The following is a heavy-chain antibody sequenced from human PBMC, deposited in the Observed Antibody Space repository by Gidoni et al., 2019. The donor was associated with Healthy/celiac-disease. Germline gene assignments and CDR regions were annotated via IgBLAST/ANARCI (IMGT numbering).Heavy chain of an antibody. CDR1: GFTVSSNY. CDR2: IYSGGST. Sequence: EVQLVESGGGLIQPGGSLRLSCAASGFTVSSNYMSWVRQAPGKGLEWVSVIYSGGSTYYADSVKGRFTISRDNSKNTLYLQMNSLRAEDTAVYYCAWREGDTGPDAFDIWGQGTMVTVSS. CDR3: AWREGDTGPDAFDI. D-gene: IGHD5-18*01. V-gene: IGHV3-53*01. J-gene: IGHJ3*02.